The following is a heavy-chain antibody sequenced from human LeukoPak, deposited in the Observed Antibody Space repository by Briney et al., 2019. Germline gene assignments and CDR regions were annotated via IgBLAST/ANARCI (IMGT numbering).Heavy chain of an antibody. CDR1: GYTFTCYY. Sequence: ASVKVSCKASGYTFTCYYLHWVRQAPGQGLEWMGWINPSSGGTNYAQKFQGRVTMTRDTSTSTACMDLSSLRSDDTAVYYCAADSSGWSDDSLDIWGQGTLVTVSS. CDR3: AADSSGWSDDSLDI. V-gene: IGHV1-2*02. CDR2: INPSSGGT. J-gene: IGHJ3*02. D-gene: IGHD6-19*01.